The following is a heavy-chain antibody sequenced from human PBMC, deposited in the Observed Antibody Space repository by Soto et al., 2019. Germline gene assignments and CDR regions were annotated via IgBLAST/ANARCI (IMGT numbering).Heavy chain of an antibody. D-gene: IGHD4-17*01. CDR1: GFTVSSYG. Sequence: GGSLRLSCAVSGFTVSSYGMHWVRQAPGKGLEWVAVIPRDGRTTFYADSVKGRFTISKDNSRNTLFLEMNSLRDDDMAVYYCTGEVASGDWGQGT. J-gene: IGHJ4*02. CDR2: IPRDGRTT. CDR3: TGEVASGD. V-gene: IGHV3-30*03.